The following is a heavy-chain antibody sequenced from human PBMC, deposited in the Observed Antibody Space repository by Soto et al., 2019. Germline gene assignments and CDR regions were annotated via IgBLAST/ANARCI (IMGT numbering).Heavy chain of an antibody. D-gene: IGHD6-6*01. CDR3: ARRGDSSSLGYFDY. CDR2: IYYSGST. J-gene: IGHJ4*02. Sequence: SETLSLTCTVSGGSISSSSYYWGWIRQPPGKGLEWIGSIYYSGSTYYNPSLKSRVTISVDTSKNQFSLKLSSVTAADTAVYYCARRGDSSSLGYFDYWGQGTLVTVSS. V-gene: IGHV4-39*01. CDR1: GGSISSSSYY.